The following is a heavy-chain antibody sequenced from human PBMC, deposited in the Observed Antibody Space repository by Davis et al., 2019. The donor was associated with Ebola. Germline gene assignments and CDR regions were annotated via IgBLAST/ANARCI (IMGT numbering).Heavy chain of an antibody. D-gene: IGHD6-19*01. CDR1: GGTFSSYA. V-gene: IGHV1-69*13. CDR2: IIPIFGTA. CDR3: ARGGRLGVAVSFY. Sequence: SVKVSCKASGGTFSSYAISWVRQAPGQGLEWMGGIIPIFGTANYAQKFQGRVTITADESTSTAYMELSSLRSEDTAVYYCARGGRLGVAVSFYWGQGTLVTVSS. J-gene: IGHJ4*02.